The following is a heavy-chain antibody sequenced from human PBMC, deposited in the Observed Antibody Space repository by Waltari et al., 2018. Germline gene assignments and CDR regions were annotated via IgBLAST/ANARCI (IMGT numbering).Heavy chain of an antibody. CDR2: IYWNDDT. Sequence: QITLKESGPTLVKPTQTLTLTCTFSGFSLSTSGVGVGWIRQPPGNALEWLGLIYWNDDTRYSPALKSRRTITKDTSKNQVVLKMTNMDPVDTATYYCAHIRDDYGGRIYYFDYWGQGTLVTVSS. CDR1: GFSLSTSGVG. D-gene: IGHD2-15*01. J-gene: IGHJ4*02. V-gene: IGHV2-5*01. CDR3: AHIRDDYGGRIYYFDY.